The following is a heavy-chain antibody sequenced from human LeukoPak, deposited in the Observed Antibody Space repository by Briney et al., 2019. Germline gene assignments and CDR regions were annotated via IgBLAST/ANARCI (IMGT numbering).Heavy chain of an antibody. J-gene: IGHJ4*02. CDR3: ARASVEHSIVAGDYFDY. CDR1: GYSINNAHY. V-gene: IGHV4-38-2*01. D-gene: IGHD2-15*01. Sequence: SETLSLTCAVSGYSINNAHYWAWIRQPPGKGLEWIGNISQSGIASYNPSLKSRVTLSLDTSKNHFSLNLRSVTAANTAVYFCARASVEHSIVAGDYFDYWGQGTLVTVSS. CDR2: ISQSGIA.